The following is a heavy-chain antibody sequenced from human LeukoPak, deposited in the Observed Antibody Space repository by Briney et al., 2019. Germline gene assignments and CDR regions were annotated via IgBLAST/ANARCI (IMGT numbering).Heavy chain of an antibody. J-gene: IGHJ4*02. CDR3: ARALLVRNGYNYSPNYFDY. CDR2: ISSSSSYI. V-gene: IGHV3-21*01. Sequence: PGGSLRLSCAASGFTFSSYSMNWVRQAPGKGLEWVSSISSSSSYIYYADSVKGRFTISRDNAKNSLYLQMNSLRAEDTAVYYCARALLVRNGYNYSPNYFDYWGQGILVTVSS. CDR1: GFTFSSYS. D-gene: IGHD5-24*01.